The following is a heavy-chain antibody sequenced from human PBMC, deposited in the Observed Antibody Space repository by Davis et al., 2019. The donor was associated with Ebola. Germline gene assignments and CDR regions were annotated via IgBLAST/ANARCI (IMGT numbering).Heavy chain of an antibody. Sequence: GESLKISCAASGFTFSYHWMHWVRQAPGKGLVWVSRINSDGSITNYADSVKGRFTISRDNAKNTLYLQMNSLRAEDTAVYYCARGDTVTSEYDYWGQGSLVTVSP. CDR2: INSDGSIT. CDR3: ARGDTVTSEYDY. J-gene: IGHJ4*02. V-gene: IGHV3-74*01. CDR1: GFTFSYHW. D-gene: IGHD4-17*01.